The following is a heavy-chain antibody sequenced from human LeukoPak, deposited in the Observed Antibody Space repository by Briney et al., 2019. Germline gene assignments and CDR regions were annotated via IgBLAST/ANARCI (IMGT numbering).Heavy chain of an antibody. Sequence: GGSLRLSCTVSGFTVSSNSMSWVRQAPGKGLEWVSFIYSDNTHYSDSVKGRFTISRDNSKNTLYLQMGSLRAEDMAVYYCARDGVDGVPAAIGYYYYYMDVWGKGTTVTVSS. CDR1: GFTVSSNS. D-gene: IGHD2-2*01. CDR3: ARDGVDGVPAAIGYYYYYMDV. CDR2: IYSDNT. V-gene: IGHV3-66*03. J-gene: IGHJ6*03.